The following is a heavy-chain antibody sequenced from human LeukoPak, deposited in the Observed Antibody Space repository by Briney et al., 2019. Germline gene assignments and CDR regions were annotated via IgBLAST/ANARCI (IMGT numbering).Heavy chain of an antibody. CDR1: GFTFSSSA. V-gene: IGHV3-30*18. CDR2: ISSDGSNK. CDR3: ANEALDY. Sequence: GGSLRLSCAASGFTFSSSAMHWVRQASGEGLEWVTTISSDGSNKYYADSVRGRFTISRDIPRSTLYLQMSSLRAEDTAIYYCANEALDYWGQGTLVTVSS. J-gene: IGHJ4*02.